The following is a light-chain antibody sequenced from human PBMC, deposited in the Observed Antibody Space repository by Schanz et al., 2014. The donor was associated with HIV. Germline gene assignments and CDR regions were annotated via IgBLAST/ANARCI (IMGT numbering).Light chain of an antibody. V-gene: IGLV2-14*03. Sequence: QSALTQPASVSGSPGQSITISCTGTSSDVGGYNYVSWYQQHPGKAPKLMIYDVSNRPSGVSNRFSGSKSANTASLTISGLQAEDGADYYCSSYAATSNVLFGGGTKLTVL. CDR1: SSDVGGYNY. CDR2: DVS. CDR3: SSYAATSNVL. J-gene: IGLJ3*02.